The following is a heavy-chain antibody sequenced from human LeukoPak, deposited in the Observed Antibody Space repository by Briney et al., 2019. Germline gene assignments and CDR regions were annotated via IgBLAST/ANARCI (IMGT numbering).Heavy chain of an antibody. CDR2: INPNSGGT. J-gene: IGHJ4*02. V-gene: IGHV1-2*02. CDR3: ARVANKTYGY. CDR1: GYTFTGYY. D-gene: IGHD2-21*01. Sequence: TSVKVSCKASGYTFTGYYMNWVRQAPGQGLEWMGWINPNSGGTNYAQKFQGRVTMTRDTSISTAYMELSRLRSDDTAVYYCARVANKTYGYWGQGTLVTVSS.